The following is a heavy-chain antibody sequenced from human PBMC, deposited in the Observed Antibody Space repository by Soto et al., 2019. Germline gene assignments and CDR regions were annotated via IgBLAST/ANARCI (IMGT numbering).Heavy chain of an antibody. CDR1: GYTFTSYS. CDR2: INAGNGNT. V-gene: IGHV1-3*01. D-gene: IGHD6-19*01. Sequence: ASVKVSCKASGYTFTSYSMHWMRQAPGQRLEWMGWINAGNGNTKYSQKFQGRVTITRDTSASTAYMELSSLRSEDTAVYYCARSPGGWLYFFDYWGQGTLVTVSS. J-gene: IGHJ4*02. CDR3: ARSPGGWLYFFDY.